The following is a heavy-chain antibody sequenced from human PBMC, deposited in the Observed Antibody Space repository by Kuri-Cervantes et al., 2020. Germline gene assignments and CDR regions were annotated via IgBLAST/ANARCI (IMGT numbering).Heavy chain of an antibody. Sequence: LSLTCAASGFTFSSYAMNWVRQAPGKGLEWVAGISDGGSTTYYADSVKGRFTISRDNSKNTLYLQMNSLRAEDTAVYYCARDWGIAAEKGDYWGQGTLVTVSS. CDR1: GFTFSSYA. CDR3: ARDWGIAAEKGDY. D-gene: IGHD6-13*01. J-gene: IGHJ4*02. CDR2: ISDGGSTT. V-gene: IGHV3-23*01.